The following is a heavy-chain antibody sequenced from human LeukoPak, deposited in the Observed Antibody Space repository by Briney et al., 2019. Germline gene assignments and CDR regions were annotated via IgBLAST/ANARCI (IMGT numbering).Heavy chain of an antibody. CDR3: ARGLIWTFDY. CDR2: INHSGST. D-gene: IGHD2-21*01. CDR1: GGSISSSSYY. V-gene: IGHV4-39*07. J-gene: IGHJ4*02. Sequence: VKPSETLSLTCTVSGGSISSSSYYWGWIRQPPGKGLEWIGEINHSGSTNYNPSLKSRVTISVDTSKNQFSLKLSSVTAADTAVYYCARGLIWTFDYWGQGTLVTVSS.